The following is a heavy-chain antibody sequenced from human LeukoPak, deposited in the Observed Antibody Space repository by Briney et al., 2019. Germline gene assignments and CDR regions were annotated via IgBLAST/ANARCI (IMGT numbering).Heavy chain of an antibody. D-gene: IGHD6-13*01. CDR3: ARVYYSNSYDYWYFDL. J-gene: IGHJ2*01. CDR2: IFYSGST. V-gene: IGHV4-59*01. Sequence: SETLSLTCTVSGGSISSYYWSWIRQPPGKGLEWIGYIFYSGSTSYNPSLKSRVTISVDTSKNQFSLKLSSVTAADTAVYYCARVYYSNSYDYWYFDLWGRGTLVTVSS. CDR1: GGSISSYY.